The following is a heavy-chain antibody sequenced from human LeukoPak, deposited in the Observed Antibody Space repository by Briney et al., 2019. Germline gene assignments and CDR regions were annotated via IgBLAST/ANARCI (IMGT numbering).Heavy chain of an antibody. V-gene: IGHV4-61*01. CDR2: IYNGVNT. CDR3: ARDLKIGYNSGWYSFDF. CDR1: GASVSSASY. J-gene: IGHJ4*02. D-gene: IGHD6-19*01. Sequence: SETLSLTCTVSGASVSSASYWTWIRQPPGKGVEWIAHIYNGVNTNYNPSLKSRVTISVDTSKNQFSLRLNSVTAVDTAVYYCARDLKIGYNSGWYSFDFWGQGILVTVSS.